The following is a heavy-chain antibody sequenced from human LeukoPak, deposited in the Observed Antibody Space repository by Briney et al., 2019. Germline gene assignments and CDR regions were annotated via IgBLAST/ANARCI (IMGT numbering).Heavy chain of an antibody. Sequence: GGSLRLSCAASGFTFDDYGMSWVRQAPGKGLEWVSGINWNGGSTGYADSVKGRFTISRDNAKNSLYLQMNSLRAEDTALYHCARVFTSIAARETFDYWGQGTLVTVSS. CDR2: INWNGGST. D-gene: IGHD6-6*01. V-gene: IGHV3-20*01. CDR1: GFTFDDYG. J-gene: IGHJ4*02. CDR3: ARVFTSIAARETFDY.